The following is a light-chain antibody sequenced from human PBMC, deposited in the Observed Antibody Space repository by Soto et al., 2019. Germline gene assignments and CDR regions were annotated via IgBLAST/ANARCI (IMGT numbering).Light chain of an antibody. CDR1: SSDVGGYNY. CDR2: EVS. J-gene: IGLJ1*01. Sequence: QSALTQPASVSGSPGQSITISCTGTSSDVGGYNYVSWYQQHPGKARKLMIYEVSDRPSGVSNRFSGSKSGNTASLTISGLQAEDEADYYCSSYTISSTVVFGTGTKVTVL. CDR3: SSYTISSTVV. V-gene: IGLV2-14*01.